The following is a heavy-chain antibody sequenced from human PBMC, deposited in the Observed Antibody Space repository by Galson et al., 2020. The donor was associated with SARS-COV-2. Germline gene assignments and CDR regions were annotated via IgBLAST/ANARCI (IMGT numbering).Heavy chain of an antibody. CDR1: GFTFGDYA. D-gene: IGHD3-22*01. Sequence: GGSLRLSCTGSGFTFGDYAMSWFRQAPGKGLEWVGLIRSKTYGGTTEYAASVKARFTISRVDSTSIAYLQMNSLTIEDTAVYYCSRGRRARSYDRSGYYSDHWGQGTLVTVSS. J-gene: IGHJ4*02. V-gene: IGHV3-49*03. CDR3: SRGRRARSYDRSGYYSDH. CDR2: IRSKTYGGTT.